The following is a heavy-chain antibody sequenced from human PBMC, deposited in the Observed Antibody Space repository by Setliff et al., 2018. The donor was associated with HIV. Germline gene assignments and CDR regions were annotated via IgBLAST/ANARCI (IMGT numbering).Heavy chain of an antibody. CDR1: GYSIRSSYW. CDR2: VYNSGNT. Sequence: PSETLSLTCAVSGYSIRSSYWWGWIRQSPGKGLEWIGNVYNSGNTYYNPSLKSRVTLSVDTSKHQFSLKLSSVTAADTAVYYCARVQMAYAAFDVWGQGTMVTVSS. V-gene: IGHV4-28*03. D-gene: IGHD4-17*01. CDR3: ARVQMAYAAFDV. J-gene: IGHJ3*01.